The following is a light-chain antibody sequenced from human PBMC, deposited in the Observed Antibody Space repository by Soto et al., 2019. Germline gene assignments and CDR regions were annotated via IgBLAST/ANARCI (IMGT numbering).Light chain of an antibody. CDR1: QGVSSN. J-gene: IGKJ1*01. V-gene: IGKV3-15*01. Sequence: EIVMTQSPATLSVSPGERATLSCRASQGVSSNLAWYQQKPGQAPRLLIYGASTRATGIPARFSGSGSGTEFTLTISSLQSEDFAVYYCQQYNNLPPTFGQGTKVEVK. CDR2: GAS. CDR3: QQYNNLPPT.